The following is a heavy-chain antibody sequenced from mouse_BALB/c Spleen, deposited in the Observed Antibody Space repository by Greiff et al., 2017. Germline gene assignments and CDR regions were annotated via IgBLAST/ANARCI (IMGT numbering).Heavy chain of an antibody. CDR1: GFTFSSYA. CDR3: ARGYGNYWYFDV. D-gene: IGHD2-10*02. CDR2: ICSGGST. J-gene: IGHJ1*01. Sequence: EVKLVESGGGLVKPGGSLKLSCAASGFTFSSYAMSWVRQTPEKRLEWVASICSGGSTYYPDSVKGRFTISRDNARNILYLQMSSLRSEDTAMYYCARGYGNYWYFDVWGAGTTVTVSS. V-gene: IGHV5-6-5*01.